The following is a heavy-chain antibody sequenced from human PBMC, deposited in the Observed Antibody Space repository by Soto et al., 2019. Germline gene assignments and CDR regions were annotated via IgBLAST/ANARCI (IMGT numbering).Heavy chain of an antibody. CDR1: GFTFSSYA. J-gene: IGHJ1*01. D-gene: IGHD6-19*01. Sequence: GESLKISCAASGFTFSSYAMSWVRQAPGKGLEWVSAISGSGGSTYYADSVKGRFTISRDNSKNTLYLQMNSLRAEDTAVYYCAKRIAVAGNPEYFQHWGQGTLVTVSS. CDR3: AKRIAVAGNPEYFQH. V-gene: IGHV3-23*01. CDR2: ISGSGGST.